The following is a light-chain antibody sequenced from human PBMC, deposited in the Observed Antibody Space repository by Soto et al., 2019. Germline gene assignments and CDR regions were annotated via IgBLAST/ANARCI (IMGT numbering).Light chain of an antibody. CDR1: QDISTL. Sequence: DIQMTQSASSVSASIGDTVTITCRASQDISTLLAWYQQKPGKAPKLLIYGASTLESGVPSRFSGRGYGTDFNLTISSLQTEDFATYFCQQADSFPLTFGGGTKVDIK. J-gene: IGKJ4*01. V-gene: IGKV1D-12*01. CDR2: GAS. CDR3: QQADSFPLT.